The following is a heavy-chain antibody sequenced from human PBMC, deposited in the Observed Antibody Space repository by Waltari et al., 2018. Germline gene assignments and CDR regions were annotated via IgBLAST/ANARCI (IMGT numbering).Heavy chain of an antibody. CDR2: IYHSGST. J-gene: IGHJ6*02. CDR3: ARQQQQLPKGDYYGMDV. V-gene: IGHV4-4*02. Sequence: QVQLQESGPGLVKPSGTLSLTCAVSGGSISSSNWWSWVRQPPGKGLEWIGEIYHSGSTNYNPSRKSRVTISVDKSKNQFSRKLSSVTAADTAVYYCARQQQQLPKGDYYGMDVWGQGTTVTVSS. D-gene: IGHD6-13*01. CDR1: GGSISSSNW.